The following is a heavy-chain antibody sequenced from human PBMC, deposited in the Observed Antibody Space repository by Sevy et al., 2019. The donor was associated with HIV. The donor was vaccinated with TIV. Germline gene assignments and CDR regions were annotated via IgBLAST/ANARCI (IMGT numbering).Heavy chain of an antibody. CDR3: AKDMREGLRYFDWSYYYYGMDV. Sequence: GGSLRLSCAASGFTFDDYAMHWVRQAPGKGLEWVSGISWNSGSIGYADSVKGRFTISRDNAKNSLYLQMNSLGAEDTALYYCAKDMREGLRYFDWSYYYYGMDVWGQGTTVTVSS. CDR1: GFTFDDYA. CDR2: ISWNSGSI. V-gene: IGHV3-9*01. D-gene: IGHD3-9*01. J-gene: IGHJ6*02.